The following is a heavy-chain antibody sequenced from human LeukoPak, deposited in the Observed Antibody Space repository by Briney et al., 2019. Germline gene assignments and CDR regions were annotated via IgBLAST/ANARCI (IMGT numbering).Heavy chain of an antibody. CDR1: GFTFTSST. Sequence: EASVKVSCKASGFTFTSSTMQWVRQARGQRLEWIGWIVVGSGNTNYAQKFQERVTITRDMSTSTAYMELSSLRSEDAAVYYCAAESTGNGFSGMDVWGQGTTVTVSS. V-gene: IGHV1-58*02. J-gene: IGHJ6*02. D-gene: IGHD4-23*01. CDR3: AAESTGNGFSGMDV. CDR2: IVVGSGNT.